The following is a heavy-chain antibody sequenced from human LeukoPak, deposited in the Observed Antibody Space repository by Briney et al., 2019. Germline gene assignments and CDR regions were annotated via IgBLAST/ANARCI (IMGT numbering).Heavy chain of an antibody. CDR1: GGSMSSYY. V-gene: IGHV4-4*07. Sequence: SSETLSLTCSVSGGSMSSYYWSWIRQPAGKALEWIGRISTSGSTAYNPSLKSRVTMSIDTSKNQFSLNLNSVTAADTAVYYCGRVTPGHRKASPGYYMDVWGKGATVTVSS. D-gene: IGHD1-1*01. CDR3: GRVTPGHRKASPGYYMDV. CDR2: ISTSGST. J-gene: IGHJ6*03.